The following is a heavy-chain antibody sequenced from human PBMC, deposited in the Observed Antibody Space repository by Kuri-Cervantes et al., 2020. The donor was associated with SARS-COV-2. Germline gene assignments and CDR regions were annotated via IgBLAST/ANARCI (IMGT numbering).Heavy chain of an antibody. CDR1: GFTFSSYS. CDR3: TTVGLDYYYYGMDV. Sequence: GGSLRLSCAASGFTFSSYSMNWVRQAPGKGLEWVGRIKSKTDGGTTDYAAPVKGRFTISRDDSKNTLYLQMNSLKTEDTAVYYCTTVGLDYYYYGMDVWGQGTTVTVSS. CDR2: IKSKTDGGTT. V-gene: IGHV3-15*01. J-gene: IGHJ6*02.